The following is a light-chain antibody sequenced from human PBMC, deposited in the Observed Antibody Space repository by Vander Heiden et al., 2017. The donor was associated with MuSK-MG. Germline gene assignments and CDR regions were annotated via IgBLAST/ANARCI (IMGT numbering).Light chain of an antibody. Sequence: AIQLTRSPSSLSASVGDRVTITCRASQGISSALAWYQQKPGKAPKLLIYDASSLESGVPSRFSGSGSGTDFTLTISSLQTEDFATYYCQQCYSYPFTFGHGTKVDIK. V-gene: IGKV1-13*02. J-gene: IGKJ3*01. CDR1: QGISSA. CDR3: QQCYSYPFT. CDR2: DAS.